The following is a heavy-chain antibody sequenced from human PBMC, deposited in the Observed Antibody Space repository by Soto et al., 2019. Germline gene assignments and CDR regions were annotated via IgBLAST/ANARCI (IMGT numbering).Heavy chain of an antibody. J-gene: IGHJ6*02. CDR2: IYWDDAK. V-gene: IGHV2-5*02. CDR1: GISLTNSGVG. CDR3: AQMAFDLYGMDV. D-gene: IGHD3-9*01. Sequence: QITLTESGPTLVKPTQTLTLTCTFSGISLTNSGVGVSWIRQPPGKALEWHAVIYWDDAKHFSPSQKSRLTITKDTSKNQVVLTMTNMDSVDTATYFCAQMAFDLYGMDVWGQGTTVIVSS.